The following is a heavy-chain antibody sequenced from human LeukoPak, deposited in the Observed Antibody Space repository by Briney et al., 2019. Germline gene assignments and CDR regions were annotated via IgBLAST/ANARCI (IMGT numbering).Heavy chain of an antibody. V-gene: IGHV4-59*12. Sequence: PSETLSLTCTVSGVSISSYHWSWIRQPPVKGLEWIGYIYNSGSTNYNPSLKSRVTISVDTSKNQFSLKLSSVTAADTAVYYCARVLARRGFDYWGQGTLVTVPS. CDR3: ARVLARRGFDY. J-gene: IGHJ4*02. CDR2: IYNSGST. CDR1: GVSISSYH. D-gene: IGHD6-19*01.